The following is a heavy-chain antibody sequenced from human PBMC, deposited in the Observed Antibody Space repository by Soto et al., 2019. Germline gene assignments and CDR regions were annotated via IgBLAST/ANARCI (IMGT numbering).Heavy chain of an antibody. V-gene: IGHV4-39*01. CDR2: IYYSGST. J-gene: IGHJ4*02. CDR3: ASPWEIAVAG. Sequence: QLQLQESGPGLVKPSETLSLTCTVSGGSISSSSYYWGWIRQPPGKGLEWIGSIYYSGSTYYNPSLGGRVTISVYPHKNPLPLQVISVTAADTAVDYCASPWEIAVAGWGQGTLVTVSS. D-gene: IGHD6-19*01. CDR1: GGSISSSSYY.